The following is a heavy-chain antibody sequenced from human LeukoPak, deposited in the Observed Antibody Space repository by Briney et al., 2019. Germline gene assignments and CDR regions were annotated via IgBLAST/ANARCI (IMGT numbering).Heavy chain of an antibody. J-gene: IGHJ2*01. CDR1: GGSISNYY. CDR2: IHTSGTT. CDR3: ARFLPDL. V-gene: IGHV4-4*07. Sequence: PSETLSLTCTVSGGSISNYYWSWIRQPAGKGLEWIGHIHTSGTTNYNPSLKSRVAISVDTSKNQFSLKVTSMTAEDTAVYYCARFLPDLWGRGTLVTVSS.